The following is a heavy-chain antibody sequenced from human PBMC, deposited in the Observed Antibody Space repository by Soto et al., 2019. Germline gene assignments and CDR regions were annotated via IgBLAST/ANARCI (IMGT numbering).Heavy chain of an antibody. J-gene: IGHJ6*03. Sequence: PGESLKISCAASGFTFSSYSMIWVRQAPGKGLEWVSSISSSSSYIYYADSVKGRFTISRDNAKNSLYLQMNSLRAEDTAVYYCARDPSLSPMDVWGKGTTVTAS. V-gene: IGHV3-21*01. CDR1: GFTFSSYS. CDR2: ISSSSSYI. CDR3: ARDPSLSPMDV.